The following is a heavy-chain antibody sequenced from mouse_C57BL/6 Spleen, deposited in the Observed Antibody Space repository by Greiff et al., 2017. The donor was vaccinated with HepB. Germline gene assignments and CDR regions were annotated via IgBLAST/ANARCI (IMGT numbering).Heavy chain of an antibody. D-gene: IGHD2-1*01. V-gene: IGHV2-5*01. CDR2: IWRGGST. J-gene: IGHJ4*01. CDR1: GFSLTSYG. Sequence: QVQLQQSGPGLVQPSQSLSITCTVSGFSLTSYGVHWVRQSPGKGLEWLGVIWRGGSTDYNAAFMSRLSITKDNSKSQVFFKMNSLQADDTAIYYCAKKWGNYPLSAMDYWGQGTSVTVSS. CDR3: AKKWGNYPLSAMDY.